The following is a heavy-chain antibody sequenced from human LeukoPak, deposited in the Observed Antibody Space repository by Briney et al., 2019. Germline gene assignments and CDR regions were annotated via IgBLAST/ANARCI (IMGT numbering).Heavy chain of an antibody. CDR2: TYYRSKWYN. CDR3: ARGPGESYYYYYYYMDV. CDR1: GDSVSSNSAA. J-gene: IGHJ6*03. D-gene: IGHD3-10*01. V-gene: IGHV6-1*01. Sequence: SQTLSLTCAISGDSVSSNSAAWNWIRQSPSRGLEWLGRTYYRSKWYNDYAVSVKSRITINPDTSKNQFSLQLNSVTPEDTAVYYCARGPGESYYYYYYYMDVWGKGTTVTISS.